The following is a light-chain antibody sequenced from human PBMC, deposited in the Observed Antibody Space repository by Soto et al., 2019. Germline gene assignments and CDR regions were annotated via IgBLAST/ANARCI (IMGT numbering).Light chain of an antibody. CDR3: AAWDDSLNGPG. Sequence: QSVLTQPPSASGTPGQRVTISCSGSSSNIGSNTVNWYQQLPGTAPKLLIYNNNQRPSGVPDRFSGSKSGTSASLAISGLQSEDEADYYCAAWDDSLNGPGFGGGTKVTVL. V-gene: IGLV1-44*01. J-gene: IGLJ3*02. CDR2: NNN. CDR1: SSNIGSNT.